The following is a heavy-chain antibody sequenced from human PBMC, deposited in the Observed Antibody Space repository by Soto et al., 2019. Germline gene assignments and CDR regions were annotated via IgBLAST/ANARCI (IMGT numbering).Heavy chain of an antibody. V-gene: IGHV1-46*01. J-gene: IGHJ4*02. CDR2: INPSGGST. D-gene: IGHD2-15*01. Sequence: QVQLVQSRAEVKKPGASVKVSCKASGYTFTSYYIHWVRQAPGQVLEWMGIINPSGGSTTYAQKFQGRVTMTRDTSTSTVYMDLSSLRSEDTAVYYCARVYCSGGGCYGIDYWGQGTLVTVSS. CDR3: ARVYCSGGGCYGIDY. CDR1: GYTFTSYY.